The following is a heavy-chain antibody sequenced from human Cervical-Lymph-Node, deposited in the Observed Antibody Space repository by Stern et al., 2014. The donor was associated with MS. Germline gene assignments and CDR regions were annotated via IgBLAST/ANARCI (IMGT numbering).Heavy chain of an antibody. CDR2: INTNTGNP. CDR1: GYRFTSYG. V-gene: IGHV7-4-1*02. J-gene: IGHJ4*02. D-gene: IGHD5-24*01. CDR3: LSDYN. Sequence: QVQLGQSGSEFKKPGASVKVSCTGHGYRFTSYGMNWVRQAPGQGLEWMGRINTNTGNPTYAQDFTGRFVFSLDTSVSTAYLEITSLKAEDTAVYYCLSDYNWGQGTLVTVSS.